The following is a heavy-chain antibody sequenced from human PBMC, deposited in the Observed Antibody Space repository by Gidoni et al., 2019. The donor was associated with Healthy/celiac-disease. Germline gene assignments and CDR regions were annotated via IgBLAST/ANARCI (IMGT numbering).Heavy chain of an antibody. CDR2: IYYSGST. Sequence: QLQLQESGPGLVKPSETLSLTCTVSGGSISSSSYYWGWIRQPPGKGLEWIGSIYYSGSTYYNPSLKSRVTISVDTSKNQFSLKLSSVTAADTAVYYCARHPPTTVDPNWFDPWGQGTLVTVSS. D-gene: IGHD4-17*01. V-gene: IGHV4-39*01. J-gene: IGHJ5*02. CDR3: ARHPPTTVDPNWFDP. CDR1: GGSISSSSYY.